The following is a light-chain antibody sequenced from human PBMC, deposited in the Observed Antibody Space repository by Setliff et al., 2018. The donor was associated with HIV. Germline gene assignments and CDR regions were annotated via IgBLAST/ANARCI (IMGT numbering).Light chain of an antibody. CDR2: DVS. V-gene: IGLV2-14*03. J-gene: IGLJ1*01. Sequence: QSALAQPASVSGSPGQSITISCTGTSSDVGAYNYVSWYQQHPGKAPKLMIYDVSHWPSGVSNRFSGSKSGNTASLTISGLQAEDEADYYCSSYTSNNLYVFGTGTKVTVL. CDR3: SSYTSNNLYV. CDR1: SSDVGAYNY.